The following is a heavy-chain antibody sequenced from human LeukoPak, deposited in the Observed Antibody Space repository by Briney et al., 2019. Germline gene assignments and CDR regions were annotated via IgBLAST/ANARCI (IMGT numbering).Heavy chain of an antibody. CDR2: ISYDGSKK. V-gene: IGHV3-30*18. CDR3: AKDPVPLAGTANYFDY. D-gene: IGHD6-19*01. CDR1: GFTFSSYA. Sequence: PGGSLRLSCAASGFTFSSYAMSWVRQAPGKGLEWVAVISYDGSKKYYADSVKGRFTISRDNSKDTLYLQMNSLRAEDTAVYYCAKDPVPLAGTANYFDYWGQGTLVTVSS. J-gene: IGHJ4*02.